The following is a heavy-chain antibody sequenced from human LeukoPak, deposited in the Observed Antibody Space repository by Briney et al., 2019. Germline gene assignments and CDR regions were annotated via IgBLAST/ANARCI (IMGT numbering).Heavy chain of an antibody. CDR2: IIPIFGTA. CDR3: AREVEEYCSGGSCYGAHY. J-gene: IGHJ4*02. V-gene: IGHV1-69*01. Sequence: GSSVKVSCKASGGTFSSYAISWVRQAPGQGLEWMGGIIPIFGTANYAQKFQGRVTITADESTSTAYTELSSLRSEDTAVYYCAREVEEYCSGGSCYGAHYWGQGTLVTVSS. D-gene: IGHD2-15*01. CDR1: GGTFSSYA.